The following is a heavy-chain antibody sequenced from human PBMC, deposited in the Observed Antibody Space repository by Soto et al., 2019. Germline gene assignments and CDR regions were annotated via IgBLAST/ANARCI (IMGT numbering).Heavy chain of an antibody. CDR2: ISRSSDTT. CDR1: GFSFSNYN. V-gene: IGHV3-48*02. D-gene: IGHD5-12*01. CDR3: ATSVGANGYDFY. Sequence: PGGSLRLSCAGSGFSFSNYNMNWVRQAPGKGLEWISFISRSSDTTYYADSVRGRFTISRDNAKNSLFLQMNSLRDEDTAVYYCATSVGANGYDFYWGQGTLVTVSS. J-gene: IGHJ4*02.